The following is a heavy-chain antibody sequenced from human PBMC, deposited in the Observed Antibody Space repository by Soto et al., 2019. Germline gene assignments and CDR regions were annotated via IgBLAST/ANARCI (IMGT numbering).Heavy chain of an antibody. V-gene: IGHV3-21*01. CDR3: ATAARVAARPLY. Sequence: GGSLRLSCAASGFTFSSYSMNWVRQAPGKGLEWVSSISSSSSYIYYADSVKGRFTISRDNAKNSLYLQMNSLRAEDTAVYYCATAARVAARPLYWGQGTLVTVSS. J-gene: IGHJ4*02. D-gene: IGHD6-6*01. CDR1: GFTFSSYS. CDR2: ISSSSSYI.